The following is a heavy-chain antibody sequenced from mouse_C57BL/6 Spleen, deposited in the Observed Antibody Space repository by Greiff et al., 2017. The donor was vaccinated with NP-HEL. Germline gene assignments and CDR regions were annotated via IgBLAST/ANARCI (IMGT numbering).Heavy chain of an antibody. V-gene: IGHV7-1*01. Sequence: EVNVVESGGGLVQPGRSLRLSCATSGFTFSAFSLEWVRHAPGKGLAWIAPSRNKANDYTTEYSASVKGRFIVSRDTSRSILYLQMKALRADDTAIYCGARDAGGPMDYWGQGTSVTVSS. CDR3: ARDAGGPMDY. D-gene: IGHD1-1*02. J-gene: IGHJ4*01. CDR1: GFTFSAFS. CDR2: SRNKANDYTT.